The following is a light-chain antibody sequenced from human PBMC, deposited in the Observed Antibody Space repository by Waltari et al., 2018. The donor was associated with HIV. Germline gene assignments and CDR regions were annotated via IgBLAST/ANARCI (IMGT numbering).Light chain of an antibody. Sequence: EIVLTQSPGTLSLSPGERATLSCRASQSVSGNYLGWYQQKPGQAPRLLIYGASTRATGIPDRFSGSGSGTYFTLTIGRLEPEDFAVYYCQQYGSSPPLSFGQGTRLENK. J-gene: IGKJ5*01. CDR1: QSVSGNY. V-gene: IGKV3-20*01. CDR3: QQYGSSPPLS. CDR2: GAS.